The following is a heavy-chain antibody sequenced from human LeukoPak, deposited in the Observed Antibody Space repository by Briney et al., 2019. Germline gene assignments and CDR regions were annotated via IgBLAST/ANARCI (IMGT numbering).Heavy chain of an antibody. CDR1: GGSISSSSYY. J-gene: IGHJ4*02. Sequence: PSETLSLTCTVSGGSISSSSYYWGWIRQPPGKGLEWIGSIYYSGSTYYNPSLKSRVTISVDTSKNQFSLKLSSVTAADTAVYYCASSKYGDYDYWGQGTLVTVSS. CDR2: IYYSGST. V-gene: IGHV4-39*01. CDR3: ASSKYGDYDY. D-gene: IGHD4-17*01.